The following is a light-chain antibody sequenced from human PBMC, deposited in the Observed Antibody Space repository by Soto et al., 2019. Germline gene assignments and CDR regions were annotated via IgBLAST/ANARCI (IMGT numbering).Light chain of an antibody. CDR2: DAS. CDR3: QQRSNWPPLFT. CDR1: QSVSSY. V-gene: IGKV3-11*01. Sequence: EIVLTQSPATLSLSPGERATLSCRASQSVSSYLAWYQQKPGQAPRLLIYDASNRATGIPARFSGSGSGTEFTLTISSLEPEDFAVYYWQQRSNWPPLFTFGPGNKVDI. J-gene: IGKJ3*01.